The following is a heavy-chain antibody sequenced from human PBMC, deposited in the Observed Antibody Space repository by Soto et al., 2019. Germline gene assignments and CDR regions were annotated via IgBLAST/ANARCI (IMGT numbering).Heavy chain of an antibody. Sequence: QVHLVQSGAEVKKPGASVKVSCQGSGYAFTTYGITWVRQAPGQGLEWMGWISALNGNTNYAQKLQGRVTVTRDTSTGTAYMELSSLRYVDTAVYYCASGRYGDYWGQGALVTASS. CDR3: ASGRYGDY. D-gene: IGHD1-26*01. J-gene: IGHJ4*02. CDR2: ISALNGNT. CDR1: GYAFTTYG. V-gene: IGHV1-18*01.